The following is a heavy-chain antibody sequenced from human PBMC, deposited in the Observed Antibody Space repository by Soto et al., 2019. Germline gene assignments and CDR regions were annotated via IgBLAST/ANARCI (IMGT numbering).Heavy chain of an antibody. V-gene: IGHV4-59*12. D-gene: IGHD5-12*01. CDR3: ARDLGYGVDYYYNGMDV. CDR2: LFYSGST. Sequence: SETLSLTCTVSGGSIRSYYWNWIRQTPGKGLEWIGCLFYSGSTDYNPSLKSRVTISVDTSKNQFSLKLNSVTAADTAVYYCARDLGYGVDYYYNGMDVWGQGTTVTVSS. CDR1: GGSIRSYY. J-gene: IGHJ6*02.